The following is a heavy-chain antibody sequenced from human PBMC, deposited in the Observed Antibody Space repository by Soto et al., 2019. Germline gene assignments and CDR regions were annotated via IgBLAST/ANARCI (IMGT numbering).Heavy chain of an antibody. CDR2: IYWDDDK. D-gene: IGHD2-15*01. J-gene: IGHJ5*01. CDR1: GFSLSTHGVG. CDR3: GHAMLYCTGGSCSNWFDS. Sequence: QITLKESGPTLVKPTQTLTLTCTFSGFSLSTHGVGVGWVRQPAGKALEWLALIYWDDDKRYSASLNSRLTITKDTSKTQVVLTITNIDPVDTATSYGGHAMLYCTGGSCSNWFDSWGQGTLVTVSS. V-gene: IGHV2-5*02.